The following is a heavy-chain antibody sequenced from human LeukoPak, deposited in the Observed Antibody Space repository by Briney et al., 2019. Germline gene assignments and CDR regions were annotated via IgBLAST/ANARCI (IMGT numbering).Heavy chain of an antibody. D-gene: IGHD2-2*01. V-gene: IGHV1-46*01. CDR3: ARSPLVVPAANIYYYYGMDV. Sequence: GASVKVSCKASGGTFSSYAISWVRQAPGQGLEWMGIINPSGGSTSYAQKFQGRVTMTRDTSTSTVYMELSSLRSEDTAVYYCARSPLVVPAANIYYYYGMDVWGQGTTVTVSS. CDR1: GGTFSSYA. CDR2: INPSGGST. J-gene: IGHJ6*02.